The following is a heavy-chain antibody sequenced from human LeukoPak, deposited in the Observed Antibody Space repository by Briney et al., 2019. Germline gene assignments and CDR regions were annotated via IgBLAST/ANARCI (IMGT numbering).Heavy chain of an antibody. CDR3: ARHKSSGSYPLDY. CDR2: VYFSGST. CDR1: GGSISTYF. Sequence: PSETLSLTCTVSGGSISTYFWSWIRQPPGKRLEWIGHVYFSGSTNYNPSLESRVTISVDTSKNQFSLTLSSVNAADTAVYYCARHKSSGSYPLDYWGQGILVTVSS. J-gene: IGHJ4*02. D-gene: IGHD3-22*01. V-gene: IGHV4-59*08.